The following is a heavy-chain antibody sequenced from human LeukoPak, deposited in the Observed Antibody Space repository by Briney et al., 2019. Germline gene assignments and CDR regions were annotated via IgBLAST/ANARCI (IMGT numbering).Heavy chain of an antibody. CDR1: GDGFRRYW. CDR2: IYPGDSDT. V-gene: IGHV5-51*01. J-gene: IGHJ3*02. D-gene: IGHD4/OR15-4a*01. Sequence: GVALQSCSQGGGDGFRRYWIGWGRRMTGKGMGWMGMIYPGDSDTRYSPSFQGQVTISADKSISTAYLQWSSLKASDTAMYYCASLTGIWGQGTMVTVSS. CDR3: ASLTGI.